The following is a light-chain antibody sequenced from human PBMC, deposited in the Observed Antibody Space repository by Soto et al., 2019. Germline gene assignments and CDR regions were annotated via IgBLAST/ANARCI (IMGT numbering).Light chain of an antibody. CDR1: QNIRTY. Sequence: DIQMTQSPYSLSASVGDSVTITCRASQNIRTYLNWYQQKPGKAPKLLIYASSNLQSGVPSRFSGGGSGTDFTLTISSLQPEDFATYYCQQSYSTPLITFGQGTRLEIK. CDR2: ASS. CDR3: QQSYSTPLIT. J-gene: IGKJ5*01. V-gene: IGKV1-39*01.